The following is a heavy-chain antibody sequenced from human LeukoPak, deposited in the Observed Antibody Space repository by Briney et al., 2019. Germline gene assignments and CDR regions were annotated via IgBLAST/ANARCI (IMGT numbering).Heavy chain of an antibody. Sequence: SETLSLTCTVSGGSISSYYWSWIRQPPGKGLEWIGYIYYSGSTNYNPSLKSRVTISVDTSKNQFSLRLSSVTAADTAVYYCARDLLAYCSGDCYSSFYYGMDVWGPGTAVTVSS. V-gene: IGHV4-59*01. CDR3: ARDLLAYCSGDCYSSFYYGMDV. CDR1: GGSISSYY. D-gene: IGHD2-21*02. CDR2: IYYSGST. J-gene: IGHJ6*02.